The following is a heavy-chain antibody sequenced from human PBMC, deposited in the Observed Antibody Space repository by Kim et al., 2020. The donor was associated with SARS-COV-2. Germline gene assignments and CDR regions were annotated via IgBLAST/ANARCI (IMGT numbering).Heavy chain of an antibody. CDR3: ARLGFRFPDV. CDR2: IYYSGST. Sequence: SETLSLTCTVSGGSISSYYRSWIRQPPGKGLEWIGYIYYSGSTNYNPSLKSRVTISVDTSKNQFSLKLSSVTAADTAVYYCARLGFRFPDVWRQGTTVTVS. CDR1: GGSISSYY. D-gene: IGHD3-10*01. J-gene: IGHJ6*02. V-gene: IGHV4-59*08.